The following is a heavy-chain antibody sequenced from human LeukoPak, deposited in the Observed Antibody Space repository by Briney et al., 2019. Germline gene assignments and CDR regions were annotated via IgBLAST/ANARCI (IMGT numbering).Heavy chain of an antibody. CDR2: ISSSSSYI. D-gene: IGHD2-15*01. V-gene: IGHV3-21*01. CDR3: ARDRPTGRSRGVVVQ. J-gene: IGHJ4*02. CDR1: GFTFNTYS. Sequence: GGSLRLSCAASGFTFNTYSMNWVRQAPGKGLEWVSSISSSSSYIYNADSVKGRFTISRDNAKNSLYLQMNSLRAEDTSMYYCARDRPTGRSRGVVVQWGQGTLVTVSS.